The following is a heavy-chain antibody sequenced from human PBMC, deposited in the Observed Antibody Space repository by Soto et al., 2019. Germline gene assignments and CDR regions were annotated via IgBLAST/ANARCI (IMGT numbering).Heavy chain of an antibody. CDR2: ILGDGVST. CDR1: GFTFNTYA. J-gene: IGHJ5*02. V-gene: IGHV3-23*01. D-gene: IGHD3-16*01. CDR3: ARDRTNDGAPLVDP. Sequence: EVQLLESGGDLVQPGGSLRLSCVASGFTFNTYAINWVRQAPGKGLEWVSGILGDGVSTYYADSVKGRFTISRDNSKNTLYLQMNNLRAEDTAVYYCARDRTNDGAPLVDPWGQGTLVTVSS.